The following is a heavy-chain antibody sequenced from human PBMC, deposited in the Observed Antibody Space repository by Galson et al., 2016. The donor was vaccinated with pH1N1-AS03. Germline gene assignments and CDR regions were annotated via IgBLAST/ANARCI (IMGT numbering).Heavy chain of an antibody. J-gene: IGHJ6*02. Sequence: SETLSLTCNVSGDSVTNSYWSWIRQSPGKGLEWIGHRFYSLSPDYNPSLKSRVSILVDTSKNQFSLKLMSVSAADTAVYFCARMFGDFSPFDVWGQGTTVTISS. CDR3: ARMFGDFSPFDV. CDR2: RFYSLSP. D-gene: IGHD3-10*02. V-gene: IGHV4-59*02. CDR1: GDSVTNSY.